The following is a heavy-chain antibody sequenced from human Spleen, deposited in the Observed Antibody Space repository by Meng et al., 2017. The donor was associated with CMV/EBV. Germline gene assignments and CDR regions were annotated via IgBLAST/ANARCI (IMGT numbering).Heavy chain of an antibody. V-gene: IGHV1-2*02. CDR3: ARSLNYGMDV. J-gene: IGHJ6*02. CDR1: GYSFTGHY. D-gene: IGHD3-16*01. Sequence: ASVKVSCKASGYSFTGHYLHWVRQAPGQGLEWMGCINPKSGGTNYAQKFQGRVTMTRDTSISTAYMELSRLKSDDTAVYYCARSLNYGMDVWGQGTTVTVSS. CDR2: INPKSGGT.